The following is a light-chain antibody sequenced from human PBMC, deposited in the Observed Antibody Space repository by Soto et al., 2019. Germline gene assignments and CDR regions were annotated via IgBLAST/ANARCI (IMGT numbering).Light chain of an antibody. Sequence: ELVVTESRAPLSVSPGEKATHSCRGSQSISHPLAWFQQRPGQAPRLLIYDASNRATGIPARFSGSGSCTDLTLTISSLEPEDYAVYYCQPRSDWPPNTFGQGTRLDI. CDR3: QPRSDWPPNT. V-gene: IGKV3-11*01. J-gene: IGKJ5*01. CDR2: DAS. CDR1: QSISHP.